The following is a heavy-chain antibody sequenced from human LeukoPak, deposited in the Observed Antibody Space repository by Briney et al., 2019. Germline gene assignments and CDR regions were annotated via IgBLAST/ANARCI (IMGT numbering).Heavy chain of an antibody. CDR3: ARGGGYSYWD. J-gene: IGHJ4*02. D-gene: IGHD5-18*01. Sequence: PSETLSLTCAVSGGTISSGGYSWSWLRQPPGKGLEWIGYIYHSGSTYYNPSLKSRVTISVNRSKNQFSLKLSSGTAADTAVYYCARGGGYSYWDWGQGTLVTVSS. CDR2: IYHSGST. V-gene: IGHV4-30-2*01. CDR1: GGTISSGGYS.